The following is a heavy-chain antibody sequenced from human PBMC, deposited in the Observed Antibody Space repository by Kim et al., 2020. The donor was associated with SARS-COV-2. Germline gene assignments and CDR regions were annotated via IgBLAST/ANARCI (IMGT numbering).Heavy chain of an antibody. CDR3: ARDSYGSGTPYWYFDL. J-gene: IGHJ2*01. Sequence: SRKSRVTISVDTSKNQFSLKLSSVTAADTAVYYCARDSYGSGTPYWYFDLWGRGTLVTVSS. D-gene: IGHD3-10*01. V-gene: IGHV4-59*01.